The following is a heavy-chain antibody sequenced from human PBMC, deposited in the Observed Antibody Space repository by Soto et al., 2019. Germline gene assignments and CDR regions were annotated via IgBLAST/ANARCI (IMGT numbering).Heavy chain of an antibody. J-gene: IGHJ4*02. CDR3: ARDIFAN. V-gene: IGHV3-48*03. CDR1: GFTFSYYE. CDR2: ITSSGERA. Sequence: EVQLVESGGGLAQTGGSLRLSWVASGFTFSYYEMNWVRQAPGKGLEWISYITSSGERAQYADSVKGRFTISRDKTKNFLYLQMTSLRAEDTGLYYCARDIFANWGQGTLVTGAS.